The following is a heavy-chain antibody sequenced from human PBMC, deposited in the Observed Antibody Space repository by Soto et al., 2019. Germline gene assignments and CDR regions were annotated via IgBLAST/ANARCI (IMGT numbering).Heavy chain of an antibody. CDR3: ARGGRYLTSSYYYGTDV. CDR2: SRPIFGTS. V-gene: IGHV1-69*01. CDR1: GGTFRTYS. D-gene: IGHD1-20*01. J-gene: IGHJ6*02. Sequence: QVQLVQSGAEVKTPGSSVKVSCKASGGTFRTYSISWVRQAAGQGLEWMGGSRPIFGTSKYAQNFQGRVTITADESTSTAYMEMSSLRSDDTAADYCARGGRYLTSSYYYGTDVWGQGTTVTASS.